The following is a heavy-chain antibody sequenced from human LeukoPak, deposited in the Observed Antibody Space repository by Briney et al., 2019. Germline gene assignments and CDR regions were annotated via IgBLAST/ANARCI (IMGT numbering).Heavy chain of an antibody. CDR1: GGSFSGYY. CDR2: INHSGST. D-gene: IGHD6-19*01. V-gene: IGHV4-34*01. J-gene: IGHJ4*02. CDR3: ARIGQWLVRFFDY. Sequence: SETLSLTCAVYGGSFSGYYWSWIRQPPGKGLEWIGEINHSGSTNYNPSLKSRVTISVDTSENQFSLKLSSVTAADTAVYYCARIGQWLVRFFDYWGQGTLVTVSS.